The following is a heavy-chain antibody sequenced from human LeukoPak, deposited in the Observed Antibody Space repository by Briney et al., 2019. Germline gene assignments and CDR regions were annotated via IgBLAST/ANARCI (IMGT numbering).Heavy chain of an antibody. CDR3: ARETGSTTSAEFEF. CDR2: IVRSDGPI. Sequence: GGSLRLSCTASGFPFSTFTMNWVRQAPGKGLEWLSFIVRSDGPIYYADSVKGRFTISRGNAKNSLYLQMNSLTVEDTAVYYCARETGSTTSAEFEFWGQGTLVTVSS. CDR1: GFPFSTFT. V-gene: IGHV3-48*03. D-gene: IGHD6-6*01. J-gene: IGHJ4*02.